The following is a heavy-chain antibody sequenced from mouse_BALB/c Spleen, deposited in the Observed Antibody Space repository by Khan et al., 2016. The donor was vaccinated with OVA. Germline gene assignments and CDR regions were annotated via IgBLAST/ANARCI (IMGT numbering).Heavy chain of an antibody. CDR3: ARAYYGNYREAMDY. D-gene: IGHD2-10*01. CDR2: IWGDGST. CDR1: GFSLTGYG. J-gene: IGHJ4*01. Sequence: QVQLKESGPGLVAPSQSLSITCTVSGFSLTGYGVNWVRQPPGKGLEWLGMIWGDGSTDYNSALKSRLNLSKDNSKSQVCLKMNSLQTYYTARYYCARAYYGNYREAMDYWGHGTSVTVSS. V-gene: IGHV2-6-7*01.